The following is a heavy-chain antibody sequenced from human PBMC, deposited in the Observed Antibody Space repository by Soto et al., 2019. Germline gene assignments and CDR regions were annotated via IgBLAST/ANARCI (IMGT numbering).Heavy chain of an antibody. D-gene: IGHD2-2*01. CDR2: INPSGGST. V-gene: IGHV1-46*01. J-gene: IGHJ5*02. CDR1: GYTFTSYY. Sequence: GASVKVSCKASGYTFTSYYIHWVRQAPGQGLEWMGIINPSGGSTSYAQKFQGRVTMTRDTSTSTVYMELSSLRSEDTAVYYCTRDADIVVVPAAYNWFDPWGQGTLVTVSS. CDR3: TRDADIVVVPAAYNWFDP.